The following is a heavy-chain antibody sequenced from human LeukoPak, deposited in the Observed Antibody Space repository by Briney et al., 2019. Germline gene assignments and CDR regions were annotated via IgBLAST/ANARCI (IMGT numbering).Heavy chain of an antibody. CDR3: ARVYDILTGYSHFDY. J-gene: IGHJ4*02. CDR1: GYSISSGYY. D-gene: IGHD3-9*01. CDR2: IYHSGST. Sequence: PSETLSLTCTVSGYSISSGYYWGWIRQPPGKGLEWIESIYHSGSTYYNPSLKSRVTISVDTSKNQFSLKLSSVTAAGTAVYYCARVYDILTGYSHFDYWDQGTLVTVSS. V-gene: IGHV4-38-2*02.